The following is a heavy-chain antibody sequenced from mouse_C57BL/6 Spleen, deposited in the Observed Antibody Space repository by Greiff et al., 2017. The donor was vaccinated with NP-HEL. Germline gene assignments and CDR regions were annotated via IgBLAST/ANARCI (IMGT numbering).Heavy chain of an antibody. CDR3: ARAPYDYSWYFDV. D-gene: IGHD2-4*01. J-gene: IGHJ1*03. V-gene: IGHV3-1*01. Sequence: EVKLEESGPGMVKPSQSLSLTCTVTGYSITSGYDWHWIRHFPGNKLEWMGYISYSGSTNYNPSLKSRISITHDTSKNHFFLKLTSVTTEDTATYYCARAPYDYSWYFDVWGTGTTVTVSS. CDR1: GYSITSGYD. CDR2: ISYSGST.